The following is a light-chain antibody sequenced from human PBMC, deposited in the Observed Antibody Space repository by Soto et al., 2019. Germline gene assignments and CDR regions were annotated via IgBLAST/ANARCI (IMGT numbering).Light chain of an antibody. J-gene: IGLJ1*01. Sequence: QSVLTQPPSASWTPGQRVTISFSGSSPNIGSNTVNWYQQLPGTAPKLLIYSNNQRPSGVPDRFSGSKSGTSASLAISGLQSEDEADYYCAAWDDSLNGRVFGTGTKVTAL. CDR2: SNN. CDR3: AAWDDSLNGRV. CDR1: SPNIGSNT. V-gene: IGLV1-44*01.